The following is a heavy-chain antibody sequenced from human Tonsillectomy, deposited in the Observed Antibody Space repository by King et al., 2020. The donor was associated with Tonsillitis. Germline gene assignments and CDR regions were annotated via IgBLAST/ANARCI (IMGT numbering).Heavy chain of an antibody. CDR1: GFTFSSYA. CDR3: AKAGWLAGPLDY. J-gene: IGHJ4*02. Sequence: VQLVESGGGLVQPGGSLRLSCAASGFTFSSYAMSWVRQAPGKGLEWVSGISGSGGSTYYADFVKGRFTISRDNSKNTLYLQLNSQRAEDTAVYYCAKAGWLAGPLDYWGQGTLVTVSS. D-gene: IGHD5-12*01. CDR2: ISGSGGST. V-gene: IGHV3-23*04.